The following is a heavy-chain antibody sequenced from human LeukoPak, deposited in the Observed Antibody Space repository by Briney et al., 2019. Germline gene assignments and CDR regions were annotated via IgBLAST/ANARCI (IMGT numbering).Heavy chain of an antibody. CDR1: GGSFSGYY. Sequence: SETLSLTCAVYGGSFSGYYWSWIRQPPGKGLEWIGSIHHSGITYYNPSLKSRVSISVDTSKNQFSLKLNSVTAADTAVYYCARGDRNWNYYDYWGQGTLVTVSS. CDR2: IHHSGIT. J-gene: IGHJ4*02. D-gene: IGHD1-1*01. V-gene: IGHV4-34*01. CDR3: ARGDRNWNYYDY.